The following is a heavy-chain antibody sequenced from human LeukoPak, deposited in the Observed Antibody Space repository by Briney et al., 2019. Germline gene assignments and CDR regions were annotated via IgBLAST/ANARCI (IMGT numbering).Heavy chain of an antibody. Sequence: PSQTLSLTCTVSGGSISSGGYYWSWIRQHPGEGLEWIGNIYYSGSTYYNPSLKSRLTISVDTSMNQFSLKLSSVTAADTAVYYCARALGSSGYGWFDPWGQGTLVTVSS. V-gene: IGHV4-31*03. J-gene: IGHJ5*02. CDR2: IYYSGST. D-gene: IGHD3-22*01. CDR1: GGSISSGGYY. CDR3: ARALGSSGYGWFDP.